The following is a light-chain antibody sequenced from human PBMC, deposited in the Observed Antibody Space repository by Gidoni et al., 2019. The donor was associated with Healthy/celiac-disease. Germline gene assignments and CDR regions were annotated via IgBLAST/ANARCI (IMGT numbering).Light chain of an antibody. CDR2: PFS. Sequence: DIVITQTLPSLLGTPGKPASISSRSSQSLLDSDDRNTYLDWYLQKPGQSPQLLIYPFSYRASGVPDRFSGSGSGTDFTLKISRVEAEDVGVYYCMQRIEFPFTFGPGTKVDIK. CDR3: MQRIEFPFT. V-gene: IGKV2-40*01. CDR1: QSLLDSDDRNTY. J-gene: IGKJ3*01.